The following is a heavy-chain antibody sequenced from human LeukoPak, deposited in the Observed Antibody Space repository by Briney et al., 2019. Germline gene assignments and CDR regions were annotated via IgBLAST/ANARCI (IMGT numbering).Heavy chain of an antibody. D-gene: IGHD2-21*01. CDR1: GFTFSSYS. J-gene: IGHJ6*02. V-gene: IGHV3-21*01. Sequence: GGSLRLSCAASGFTFSSYSMNWVRQAPGKGLEWVSSISSSSSYIYYADSVKGRFTISRDNAKNSLYLQMNSLRAEDTAVYYCARDRPSMIAPKLHYYYYGMDVWGQGTTVTVSS. CDR3: ARDRPSMIAPKLHYYYYGMDV. CDR2: ISSSSSYI.